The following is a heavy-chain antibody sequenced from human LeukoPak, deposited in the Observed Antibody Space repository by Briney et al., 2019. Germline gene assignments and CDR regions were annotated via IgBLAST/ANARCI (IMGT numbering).Heavy chain of an antibody. CDR1: GFTFSSYA. D-gene: IGHD1-26*01. CDR2: ISYDGSNK. CDR3: ARSPLIVGATRGSLPDY. J-gene: IGHJ4*02. V-gene: IGHV3-30-3*01. Sequence: PGRSLRLSCAAPGFTFSSYAMHWVRQAPGKGLEWVAVISYDGSNKYYADSVKGRFTISRDNSKNTLYLQMNSLRAEGTAVYYCARSPLIVGATRGSLPDYWGQGTLVTVSS.